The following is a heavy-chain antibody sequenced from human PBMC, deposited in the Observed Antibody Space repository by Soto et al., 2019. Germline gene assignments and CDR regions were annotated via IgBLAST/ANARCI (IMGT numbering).Heavy chain of an antibody. J-gene: IGHJ4*02. CDR1: GGSISSGNWY. Sequence: QVQLQESGPGLVKPSQTLSLTCTVSGGSISSGNWYWSWIRQHPGKGLEWIGYIYYSGSTYYNPSLKSRVSRSVDTSKNQFSLKLSSVTAADTAVYYCARDQGRGDGDYSLDYWGQGILVTVSS. CDR2: IYYSGST. D-gene: IGHD4-17*01. V-gene: IGHV4-31*03. CDR3: ARDQGRGDGDYSLDY.